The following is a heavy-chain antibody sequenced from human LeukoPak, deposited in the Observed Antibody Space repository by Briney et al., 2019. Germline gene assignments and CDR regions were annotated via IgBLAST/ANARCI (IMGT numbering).Heavy chain of an antibody. D-gene: IGHD2-21*01. CDR2: ISSSSSYI. V-gene: IGHV3-21*04. CDR3: ARGGGYCGGDCYGIDY. J-gene: IGHJ4*02. Sequence: GGSLRLSCAASGFTFSSYGMHWVRQAPGKGLEWVSSISSSSSYIYYADSVKGRFTISRDNAKSALYLQMNSLRAEDTAMYYCARGGGYCGGDCYGIDYWGQGTLVTVSS. CDR1: GFTFSSYG.